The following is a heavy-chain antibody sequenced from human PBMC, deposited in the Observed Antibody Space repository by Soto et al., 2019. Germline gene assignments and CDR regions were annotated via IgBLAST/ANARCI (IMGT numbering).Heavy chain of an antibody. J-gene: IGHJ3*02. CDR3: AKGGSSWYGDGFDI. V-gene: IGHV3-33*06. Sequence: PGGSLRLSCAASGFTFSSYGMHWVRQAPGKGLEWVAVIWYDGSNKYYADSVKGRFTISRDNSKNTLYMQMNSLRADDTAVYYCAKGGSSWYGDGFDIWGRGTMVTVSS. CDR2: IWYDGSNK. D-gene: IGHD6-13*01. CDR1: GFTFSSYG.